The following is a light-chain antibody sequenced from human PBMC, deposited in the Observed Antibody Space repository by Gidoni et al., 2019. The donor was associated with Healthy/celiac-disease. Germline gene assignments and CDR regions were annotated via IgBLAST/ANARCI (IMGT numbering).Light chain of an antibody. CDR3: QQFNIWYT. J-gene: IGKJ2*01. V-gene: IGKV3D-15*01. CDR1: QSVSSN. Sequence: EIVMTQSPATLSVSPGERATLSCRASQSVSSNLAWYQQKPGQAPRLLSYGASTRATGIPARFSGSGSGTDFTLTISSLQSADFAVYYCQQFNIWYTFXQXTKLEI. CDR2: GAS.